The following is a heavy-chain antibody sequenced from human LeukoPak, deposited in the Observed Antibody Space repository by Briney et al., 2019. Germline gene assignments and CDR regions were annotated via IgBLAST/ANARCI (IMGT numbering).Heavy chain of an antibody. Sequence: SETLSLTCTVSGDSISHYYWNWIRQPPGKGLEWIGYIYYSGSTNYNPSLKSRVIISVDTSKNQFSLKLSSLTAADTAVYYCARGSSAPRWFPFDYWGQGTLVAVSS. J-gene: IGHJ4*02. CDR3: ARGSSAPRWFPFDY. V-gene: IGHV4-59*01. CDR1: GDSISHYY. CDR2: IYYSGST. D-gene: IGHD4-23*01.